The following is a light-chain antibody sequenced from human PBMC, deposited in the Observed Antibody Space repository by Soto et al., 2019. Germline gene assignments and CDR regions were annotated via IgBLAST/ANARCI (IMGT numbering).Light chain of an antibody. CDR1: SSNIGSNS. J-gene: IGLJ2*01. CDR3: AAWDDSLNGVV. V-gene: IGLV1-44*01. CDR2: SSN. Sequence: QPVLTQPPSASGTPGQRVTISCSGSSSNIGSNSVNWYQQLPGTAPKLLMYSSNQRPSVVPDRFSGSKSGTSASLAISGLQSEDEADYYCAAWDDSLNGVVFGGGTKLTVL.